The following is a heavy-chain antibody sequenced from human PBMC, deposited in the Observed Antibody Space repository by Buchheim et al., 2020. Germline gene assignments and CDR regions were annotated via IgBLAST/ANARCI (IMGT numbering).Heavy chain of an antibody. Sequence: EVLLVESGGGLVQPGGSLRLSCATSGFTFSSYWMTWVRRAPGRGLEWVANIKPDGSEMYYVDSVKGRFIISRDNPENCMYLQMNSLRAEDTAVYYCAKEHCSGGSCYVGLDYWGQGTL. CDR2: IKPDGSEM. CDR3: AKEHCSGGSCYVGLDY. CDR1: GFTFSSYW. V-gene: IGHV3-7*04. D-gene: IGHD2-15*01. J-gene: IGHJ4*02.